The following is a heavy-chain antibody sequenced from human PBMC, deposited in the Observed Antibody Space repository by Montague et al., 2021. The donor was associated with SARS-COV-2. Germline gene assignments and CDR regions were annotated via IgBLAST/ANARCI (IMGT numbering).Heavy chain of an antibody. V-gene: IGHV3-7*01. Sequence: SLRLSFAASGFTFSSYWMSWVRQAPGKGLEWVANIKQDGSEKYYVDSVKGRFTISRDNAKNSLYLQMNSLRAEDTAVYYCARGPKLNYYGSESYYNRKSHYYYYYGMDVWGQGTTVTVSS. CDR3: ARGPKLNYYGSESYYNRKSHYYYYYGMDV. D-gene: IGHD3-10*01. CDR2: IKQDGSEK. J-gene: IGHJ6*02. CDR1: GFTFSSYW.